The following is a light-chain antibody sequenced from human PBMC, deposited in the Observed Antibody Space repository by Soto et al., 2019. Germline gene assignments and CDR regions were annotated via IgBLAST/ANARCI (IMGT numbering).Light chain of an antibody. CDR2: GAS. V-gene: IGKV3-20*01. J-gene: IGKJ4*01. CDR3: QQYGSSPLT. Sequence: EIVLTPSPGTLSLSPGERATLSCRASQSVSSSYLAWYQQKPGQAPRLLIYGASSRATGIPDRFSGSGSGTDFTLIISRLEPEDFAVYYCQQYGSSPLTFVGGTKGEIK. CDR1: QSVSSSY.